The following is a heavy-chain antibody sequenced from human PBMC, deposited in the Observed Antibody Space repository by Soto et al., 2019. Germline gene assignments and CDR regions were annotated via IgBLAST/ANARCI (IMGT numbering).Heavy chain of an antibody. V-gene: IGHV3-73*02. J-gene: IGHJ4*02. CDR3: TSTTYYYDRSGYQKADY. CDR1: GFTFSGSA. Sequence: EVQLVESGGGLVQPGGSLKLSCAASGFTFSGSAMHWVRQASGKGLEWVGRIRSKANSYATAYAASVKGRFTISRDDSKNTAYLQMNSLKTEDTAVYYCTSTTYYYDRSGYQKADYWGQGTLVTVSS. CDR2: IRSKANSYAT. D-gene: IGHD3-22*01.